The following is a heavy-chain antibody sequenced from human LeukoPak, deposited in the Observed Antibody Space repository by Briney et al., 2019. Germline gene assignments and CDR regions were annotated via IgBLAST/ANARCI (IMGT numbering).Heavy chain of an antibody. CDR2: ISGSTENT. D-gene: IGHD3-9*01. CDR3: ARDEGYYDILTGYYFRDH. Sequence: SGGSLRLSCAASGFTFSNYAMSWVRQAPGKGLEWVSTISGSTENTYYADSVKGRFTISRDNSKNTLYLQMNSLRAEDTAVYYCARDEGYYDILTGYYFRDHWGQGTLVTVSS. V-gene: IGHV3-23*01. CDR1: GFTFSNYA. J-gene: IGHJ4*02.